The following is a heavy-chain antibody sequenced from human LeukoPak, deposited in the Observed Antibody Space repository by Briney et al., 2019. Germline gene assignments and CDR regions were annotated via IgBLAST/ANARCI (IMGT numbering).Heavy chain of an antibody. J-gene: IGHJ4*02. Sequence: SETLPLTCTVYGGSISSSSHFWGWIRQPPGKGLEWIGSIYYSGSTYYNPSLESRVTISVDTSKNQFSLKAASVTAADTAVYYCARRGGPSGTYYFDSWGQGTLVTVSS. CDR3: ARRGGPSGTYYFDS. D-gene: IGHD1-26*01. V-gene: IGHV4-39*01. CDR2: IYYSGST. CDR1: GGSISSSSHF.